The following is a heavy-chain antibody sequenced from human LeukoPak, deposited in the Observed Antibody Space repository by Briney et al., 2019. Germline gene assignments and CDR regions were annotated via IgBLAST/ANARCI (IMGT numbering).Heavy chain of an antibody. J-gene: IGHJ6*03. CDR3: AKEGPKSIAATGYYMDV. V-gene: IGHV4-39*07. D-gene: IGHD6-25*01. CDR2: IYYSGST. CDR1: GGSISSSSYY. Sequence: SETLSLTCTVSGGSISSSSYYWGWIRQPPGKGLEWIGSIYYSGSTYYNPSLKSRVTISVDTSKNQFSLKLSSVTAADTAVYYCAKEGPKSIAATGYYMDVWGKGTTVTISS.